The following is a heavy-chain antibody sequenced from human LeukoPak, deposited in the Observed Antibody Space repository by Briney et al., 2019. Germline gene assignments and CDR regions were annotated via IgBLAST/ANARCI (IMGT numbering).Heavy chain of an antibody. CDR3: ARQTDYYDSSGPYDY. Sequence: PSETLSLTCTVSGGSISSYYWSWIRQPPGKGLEWIGYIYYSGSTNYNPSLKSRVTISVDTSKNQFSLKLSPVTAADTAVYYCARQTDYYDSSGPYDYWGQGTLVTVSS. CDR1: GGSISSYY. J-gene: IGHJ4*02. D-gene: IGHD3-22*01. V-gene: IGHV4-59*08. CDR2: IYYSGST.